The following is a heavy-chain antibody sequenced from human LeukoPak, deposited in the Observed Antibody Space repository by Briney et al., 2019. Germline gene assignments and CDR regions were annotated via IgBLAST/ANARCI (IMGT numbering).Heavy chain of an antibody. V-gene: IGHV1-18*01. D-gene: IGHD3-22*01. CDR2: ISAYNGNT. J-gene: IGHJ3*02. CDR1: GYTFTSYG. CDR3: ARSTYYYDSSGYYGVVGAFDI. Sequence: GASVKVSCKASGYTFTSYGISWVRQAPGQGLEWMGWISAYNGNTNYAQRLQGRVTMTTDTSTSTAYMELSSLRSEDTAVYYCARSTYYYDSSGYYGVVGAFDIWGQGTMVTVSS.